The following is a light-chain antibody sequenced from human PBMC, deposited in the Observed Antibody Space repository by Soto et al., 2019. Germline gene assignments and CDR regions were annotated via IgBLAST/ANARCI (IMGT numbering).Light chain of an antibody. Sequence: DIQRTQSPSSLSASVGDRVTVTCRANQTITRYLNWYKQKPGTAPKLLIYAASSLQEGVPSRFRGSGSGTDFTLTISNLQPEDFAAYSCQQSFSFPVTFGQGTKLEIK. V-gene: IGKV1-39*01. J-gene: IGKJ2*01. CDR1: QTITRY. CDR2: AAS. CDR3: QQSFSFPVT.